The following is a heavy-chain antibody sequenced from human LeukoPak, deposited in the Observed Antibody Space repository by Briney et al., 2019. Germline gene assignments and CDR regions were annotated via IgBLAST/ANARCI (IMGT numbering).Heavy chain of an antibody. CDR2: INPNSGNT. D-gene: IGHD4-11*01. CDR3: ARREDYSNYGVDY. V-gene: IGHV1-8*01. Sequence: ASVKVSCKASGYTFTSYDINWVRQATGQGLEWMGWINPNSGNTSYAQKFQGRLTMTRNTSISTAYMELSSLRSEDTAVYYCARREDYSNYGVDYWGQGTLVTVSS. J-gene: IGHJ4*02. CDR1: GYTFTSYD.